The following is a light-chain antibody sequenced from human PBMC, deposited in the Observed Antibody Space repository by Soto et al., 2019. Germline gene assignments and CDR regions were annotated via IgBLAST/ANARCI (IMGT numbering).Light chain of an antibody. CDR1: QSVNIF. V-gene: IGKV3-20*01. CDR2: HAS. CDR3: HHYVGSPWA. J-gene: IGKJ1*01. Sequence: EIVLTQSPGTLSLSPGERATLSCRASQSVNIFLAWFQQKPGQAPRLLIFHASNRATGVPDRFSGSGSGTDFTLTITRLEPEDYAVYYCHHYVGSPWAFGQGTRVEIK.